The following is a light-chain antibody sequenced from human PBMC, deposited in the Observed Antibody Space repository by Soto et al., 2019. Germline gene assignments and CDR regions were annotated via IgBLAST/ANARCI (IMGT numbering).Light chain of an antibody. CDR1: QRVDDSH. Sequence: EVILTESPATLFLTPGERGTVSGSVSQRVDDSHLAWYQLRPGQAPRLLIYGASTRATGFPDRFSRSGSGTDFSLTIGALYPEDVGVSYRQQYRMSPNSFAQGTRLEIK. J-gene: IGKJ5*01. V-gene: IGKV3-20*01. CDR3: QQYRMSPNS. CDR2: GAS.